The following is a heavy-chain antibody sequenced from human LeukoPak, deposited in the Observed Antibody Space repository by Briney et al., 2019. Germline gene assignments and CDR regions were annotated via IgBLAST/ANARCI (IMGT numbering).Heavy chain of an antibody. Sequence: GASVKVSCKASGYTFTGYYMHWVRQAPGQGLEWMGWINPNSGGTNYAQKFQGRVTMTRDTSISTAYMELSRLRSDDTAVYYCARDHYYGSGSLNYYYYYGMDVWGQGTTVTVSS. CDR3: ARDHYYGSGSLNYYYYYGMDV. D-gene: IGHD3-10*01. J-gene: IGHJ6*02. CDR1: GYTFTGYY. CDR2: INPNSGGT. V-gene: IGHV1-2*02.